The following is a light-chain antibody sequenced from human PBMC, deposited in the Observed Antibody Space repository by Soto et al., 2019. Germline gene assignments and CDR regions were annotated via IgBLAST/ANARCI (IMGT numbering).Light chain of an antibody. Sequence: EIVLTQSPGTLSLSLGEIATLSCRASQSVSSSYLAWYQQKPGQAPRLLIYGASSRATGIPDRFSGSGSGTDFTLTIRRLEPEEFRLDYCQQYGSRPITFGTGTKVPIK. CDR2: GAS. CDR1: QSVSSSY. CDR3: QQYGSRPIT. J-gene: IGKJ3*01. V-gene: IGKV3-20*01.